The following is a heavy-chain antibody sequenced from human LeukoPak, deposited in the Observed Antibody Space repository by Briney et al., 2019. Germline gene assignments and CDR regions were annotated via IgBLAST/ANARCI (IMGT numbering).Heavy chain of an antibody. CDR3: ARDRRGGGGSYFDY. D-gene: IGHD1-26*01. CDR2: IWYDGSNK. J-gene: IGHJ4*02. Sequence: GRSLRLSCEASGFTFSSYGMHWVRQAPGKGLEWVAVIWYDGSNKYYADSVKGRFTISRDNSKNTLYLQMNSLRAEDTAVYYCARDRRGGGGSYFDYWGQGTLVTVSS. CDR1: GFTFSSYG. V-gene: IGHV3-33*01.